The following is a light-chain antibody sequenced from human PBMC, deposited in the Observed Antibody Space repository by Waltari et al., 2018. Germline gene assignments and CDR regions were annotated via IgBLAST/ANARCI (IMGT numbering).Light chain of an antibody. CDR2: ETT. Sequence: YQHQPRRAPELSIEETTKRPSGISQRFSGSKSGATASLRIAGLQADDEADYYCCSYAGSSTSYGCGGGTKVTVL. V-gene: IGLV2-23*01. J-gene: IGLJ1*01. CDR3: CSYAGSSTSYG.